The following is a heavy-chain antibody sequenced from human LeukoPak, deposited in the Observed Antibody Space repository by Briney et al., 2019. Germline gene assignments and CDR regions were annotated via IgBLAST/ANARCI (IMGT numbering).Heavy chain of an antibody. CDR2: ISSSSSYI. J-gene: IGHJ6*03. CDR3: ARDSAAIRYYYYYMDV. CDR1: GFTFSSYW. D-gene: IGHD2-2*02. V-gene: IGHV3-21*01. Sequence: GGSLRLSCAASGFTFSSYWMSWVRQAPGKGLEWVSSISSSSSYIYYADSVKGRFTISRDNAKNSLYLQMNSLRAEDTAVYYRARDSAAIRYYYYYMDVWGKGTTVTVSS.